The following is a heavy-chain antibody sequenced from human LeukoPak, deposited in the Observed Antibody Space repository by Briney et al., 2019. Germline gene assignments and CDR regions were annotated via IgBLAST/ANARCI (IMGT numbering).Heavy chain of an antibody. V-gene: IGHV4-34*01. CDR3: ARGGATETTFFFFYHGMDV. CDR2: INYSGST. J-gene: IGHJ6*02. Sequence: AETLFLTCAVYGAPFSGYYWSWIRQPPGKGLEWIGEINYSGSTNFNPSLKSRVTISVDTSKNQFSLKLTSVTAADTAVYYCARGGATETTFFFFYHGMDVWGQGTTVTVSS. CDR1: GAPFSGYY. D-gene: IGHD4-11*01.